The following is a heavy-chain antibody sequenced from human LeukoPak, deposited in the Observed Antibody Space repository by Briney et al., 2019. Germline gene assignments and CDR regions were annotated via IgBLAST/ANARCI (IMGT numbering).Heavy chain of an antibody. J-gene: IGHJ4*02. CDR1: GFTFSSSW. D-gene: IGHD2/OR15-2a*01. CDR3: ARAEYYRFDY. V-gene: IGHV3-74*01. Sequence: GGSLRLSCAASGFTFSSSWVHWVRQAPGKGLMWVARINSDGSTIDYADSVKGRFSISRDNAKNTLYLQMNSLRVEDTAVYYCARAEYYRFDYWGQGTLVTVSS. CDR2: INSDGSTI.